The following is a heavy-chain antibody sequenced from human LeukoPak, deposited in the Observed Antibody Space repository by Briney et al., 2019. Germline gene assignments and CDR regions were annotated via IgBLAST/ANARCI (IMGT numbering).Heavy chain of an antibody. CDR2: IKPNSGGT. J-gene: IGHJ4*02. CDR3: ARELGDCSGGSCLYFDY. Sequence: ASVKVSYKASGYTFTGYYMHWVRQAPGQGLEWMGWIKPNSGGTNYAQKFQGRVTMTRDTSISTAYMELSRLRSDDTAVYYCARELGDCSGGSCLYFDYWGQGTLVTVSS. CDR1: GYTFTGYY. V-gene: IGHV1-2*02. D-gene: IGHD2-15*01.